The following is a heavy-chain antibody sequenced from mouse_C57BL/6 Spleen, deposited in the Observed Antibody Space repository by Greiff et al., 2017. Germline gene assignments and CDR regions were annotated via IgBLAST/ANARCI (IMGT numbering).Heavy chain of an antibody. J-gene: IGHJ2*01. Sequence: VQLQQPGAELVKPGASVKMSCKASGYTFTSYWITWVKQRPGQGLEWIGDIYPGSGSTNYNEKFKGKATLTVDTTSSTAYMQLSSLTSEDSAVSYCARTRQLRLRDFGYWGQGTTLTGAS. CDR2: IYPGSGST. V-gene: IGHV1-55*01. CDR3: ARTRQLRLRDFGY. CDR1: GYTFTSYW. D-gene: IGHD3-2*02.